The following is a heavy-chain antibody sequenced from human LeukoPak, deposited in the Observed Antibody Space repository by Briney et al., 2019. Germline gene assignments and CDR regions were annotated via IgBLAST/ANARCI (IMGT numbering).Heavy chain of an antibody. D-gene: IGHD6-13*01. Sequence: SVTVSCKASGYTFTGYYMHWVRQAPGQGLEWMGGIIPIFGTANYAQKFQGRVTITADESTSTAYMELSSLRSEDTAVYYCASQGLAAAGYDYWGQGTLVTVSS. J-gene: IGHJ4*02. V-gene: IGHV1-69*13. CDR2: IIPIFGTA. CDR1: GYTFTGYY. CDR3: ASQGLAAAGYDY.